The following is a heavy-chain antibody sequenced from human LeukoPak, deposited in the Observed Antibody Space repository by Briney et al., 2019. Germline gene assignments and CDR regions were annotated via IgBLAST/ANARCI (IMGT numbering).Heavy chain of an antibody. D-gene: IGHD3-22*01. V-gene: IGHV3-33*01. CDR1: GFTFRNYV. CDR2: IWFDGTNK. Sequence: GGSLRLSCAASGFTFRNYVMLWVRQAPGKGLEWVATIWFDGTNKYYADSVKGRFTISRDNSKNTLYLQMNSLRAEDTALYYCARAPFYYDSSGYPYFDGWGQGTLVTVSS. J-gene: IGHJ4*02. CDR3: ARAPFYYDSSGYPYFDG.